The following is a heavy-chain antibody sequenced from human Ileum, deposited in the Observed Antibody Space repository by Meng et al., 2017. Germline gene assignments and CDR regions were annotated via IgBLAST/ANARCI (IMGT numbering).Heavy chain of an antibody. CDR3: ARHPYIYDYYDSSGYYYFDY. Sequence: GESLKISCKGSGYSFTSYWIGWVRQMPGKGLEWMGIIYPGDSDTRYSPSFQGQVTISADKPISTAYLQWSSLKASDTAMYYCARHPYIYDYYDSSGYYYFDYWGQGTLVTVSS. V-gene: IGHV5-51*01. CDR1: GYSFTSYW. CDR2: IYPGDSDT. J-gene: IGHJ4*02. D-gene: IGHD3-22*01.